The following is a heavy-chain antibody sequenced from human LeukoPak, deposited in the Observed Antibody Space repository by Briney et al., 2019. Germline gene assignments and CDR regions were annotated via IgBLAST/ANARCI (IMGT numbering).Heavy chain of an antibody. Sequence: SSVKVSCKGSGGTFSSYAISWVRQAPGQGLEGMGRIIPMLGIANYAQKFQGRVTITADKSTSTAYMELSSLRSEDTAVYYCAATGYNWNYGYYYYGMDVWGQGTTVTVSS. J-gene: IGHJ6*02. V-gene: IGHV1-69*04. D-gene: IGHD1-7*01. CDR1: GGTFSSYA. CDR3: AATGYNWNYGYYYYGMDV. CDR2: IIPMLGIA.